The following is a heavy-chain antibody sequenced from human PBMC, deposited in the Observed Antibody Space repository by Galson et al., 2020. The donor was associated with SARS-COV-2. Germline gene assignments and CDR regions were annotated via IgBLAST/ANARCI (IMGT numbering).Heavy chain of an antibody. D-gene: IGHD3-22*01. CDR3: AKLLDSSGYCEAGWYFDL. J-gene: IGHJ2*01. CDR1: GFTFDDYT. CDR2: ISWNSGSI. Sequence: SLKISCAASGFTFDDYTMHWVRPAPGKGLEWVSGISWNSGSIGYADSVKGRFTISRDNAKNSLYLQMNSLRAEDTALYYCAKLLDSSGYCEAGWYFDLWGRGTLVTVSS. V-gene: IGHV3-9*01.